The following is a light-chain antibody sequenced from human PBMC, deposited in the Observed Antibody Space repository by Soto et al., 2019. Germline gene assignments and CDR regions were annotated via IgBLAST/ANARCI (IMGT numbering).Light chain of an antibody. CDR2: AAS. J-gene: IGKJ1*01. Sequence: AIRMTQSPSSLSASTGDRVTITCRASQGISSYLAWYQQKPGKAPKLLIYAASTLQSGVPSRFSGSGSGPDFTLTISCLQSEDFATYYCQQYYSYAVFGQGTKVEIK. CDR1: QGISSY. CDR3: QQYYSYAV. V-gene: IGKV1-8*01.